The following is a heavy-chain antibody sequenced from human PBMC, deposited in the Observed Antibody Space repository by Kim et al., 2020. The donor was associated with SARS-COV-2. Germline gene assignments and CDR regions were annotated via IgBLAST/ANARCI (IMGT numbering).Heavy chain of an antibody. CDR3: TRAIAVARHFDY. Sequence: EYAASVKVRFTISRDGSKCIAYLQMNSLKTEDTAVYYCTRAIAVARHFDYWGQGTLVTVSS. J-gene: IGHJ4*02. D-gene: IGHD6-19*01. V-gene: IGHV3-49*01.